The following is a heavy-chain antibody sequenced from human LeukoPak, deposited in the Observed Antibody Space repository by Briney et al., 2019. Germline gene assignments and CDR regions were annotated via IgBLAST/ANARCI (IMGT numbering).Heavy chain of an antibody. CDR2: INPNSGGT. Sequence: ASVKVSCKASGYTFTGYYMHWVRQAPGQGLEWMGWINPNSGGTNYAQKFQGRVTMTRDTSISTAYMELSRLRSDDAAVYYSGKLHYPTKWTGTVRRDAFDIWGQGTMVTVSS. D-gene: IGHD3/OR15-3a*01. J-gene: IGHJ3*02. V-gene: IGHV1-2*02. CDR1: GYTFTGYY. CDR3: GKLHYPTKWTGTVRRDAFDI.